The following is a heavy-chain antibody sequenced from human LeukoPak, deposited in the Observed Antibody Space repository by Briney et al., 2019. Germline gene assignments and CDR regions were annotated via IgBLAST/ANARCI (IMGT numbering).Heavy chain of an antibody. CDR2: ISGSGGST. Sequence: GGSLRLSCAASGFTFSSYAMSWVRQAPGKGLEWVSAISGSGGSTYYADSVKGRFTISRDNSKSTLYLQMNSLRAEDTAVYYCAKDGLYDYVWGSYRLVNWFDPWGQGTLVTVSS. D-gene: IGHD3-16*02. V-gene: IGHV3-23*01. CDR3: AKDGLYDYVWGSYRLVNWFDP. CDR1: GFTFSSYA. J-gene: IGHJ5*02.